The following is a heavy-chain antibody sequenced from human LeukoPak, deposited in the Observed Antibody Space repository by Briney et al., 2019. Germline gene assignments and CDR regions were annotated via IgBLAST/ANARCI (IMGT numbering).Heavy chain of an antibody. CDR2: IWYDGSNK. J-gene: IGHJ6*02. V-gene: IGHV3-33*01. CDR1: GFTFSSYG. Sequence: GGSLRFSCAASGFTFSSYGMHWVRQALGKGLEWVAVIWYDGSNKYNADFVKGRFTISRDNSKNTLYLQMNSLRAEDTAVYYCARDGSVGYGSGSYYNPYYYYGMDVWGQGTTVTVSS. CDR3: ARDGSVGYGSGSYYNPYYYYGMDV. D-gene: IGHD3-10*01.